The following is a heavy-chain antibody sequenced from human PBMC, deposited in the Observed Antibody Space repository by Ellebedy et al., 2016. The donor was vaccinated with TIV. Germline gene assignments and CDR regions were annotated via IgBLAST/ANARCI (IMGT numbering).Heavy chain of an antibody. Sequence: SETLSLXXTVSGGSLRGYYWSWIRQPPGRGLELIGFMHYSGSTNYNPSLKSRVTISVDTSKNQFSLKLSSVTAADTAVYYCARQYYGEYFQHWGQGTLVTVSS. CDR2: MHYSGST. CDR3: ARQYYGEYFQH. CDR1: GGSLRGYY. J-gene: IGHJ1*01. V-gene: IGHV4-59*08. D-gene: IGHD3-10*01.